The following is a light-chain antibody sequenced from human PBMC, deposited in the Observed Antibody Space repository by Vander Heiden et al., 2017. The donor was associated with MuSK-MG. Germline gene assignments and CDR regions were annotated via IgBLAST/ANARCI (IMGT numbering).Light chain of an antibody. J-gene: IGKJ5*01. CDR3: QQYDGLPFT. CDR2: DAS. Sequence: DIQMTQSHTSMSASEGDRVTITCQASQDLRNYLTWNQQKQGKAPNLLFYDASYLETVVPLMISRSASGANFTFIISSLQPEVLASYYCQQYDGLPFTFGQGTRL. CDR1: QDLRNY. V-gene: IGKV1-33*01.